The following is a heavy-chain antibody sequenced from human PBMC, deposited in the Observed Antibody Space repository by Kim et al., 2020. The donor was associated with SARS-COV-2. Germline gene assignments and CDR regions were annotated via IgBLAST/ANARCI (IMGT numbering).Heavy chain of an antibody. Sequence: GGSLRLSCEASGFPFSDYLMTWVRQAPGKGLEWVSSISGTGRSIYYADSVKGRFAISRDNSRNTLYLQMNSLRVDDTAVYYCARLFRPPLGSGWEKTADSWGQGTLVTVSS. V-gene: IGHV3-23*01. D-gene: IGHD6-19*01. CDR1: GFPFSDYL. J-gene: IGHJ4*02. CDR2: ISGTGRSI. CDR3: ARLFRPPLGSGWEKTADS.